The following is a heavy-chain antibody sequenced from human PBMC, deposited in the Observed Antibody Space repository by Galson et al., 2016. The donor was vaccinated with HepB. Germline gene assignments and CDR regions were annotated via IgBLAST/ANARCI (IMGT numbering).Heavy chain of an antibody. J-gene: IGHJ5*02. V-gene: IGHV4-31*03. Sequence: TLSLTCTVSGGSISSGGYYWSWIRPRPGQGLEWIGYIYYVGRTYYNPSLTSRITMSIDTSQNHFSLNVNSVTAADTAVYYCACGGELSWFDPWGQGTLVTVSS. CDR2: IYYVGRT. D-gene: IGHD2-21*01. CDR1: GGSISSGGYY. CDR3: ACGGELSWFDP.